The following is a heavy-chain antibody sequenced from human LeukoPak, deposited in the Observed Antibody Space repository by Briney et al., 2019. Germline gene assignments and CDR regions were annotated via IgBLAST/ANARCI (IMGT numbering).Heavy chain of an antibody. CDR1: GGSISSYY. CDR3: AGLQEDAFDI. CDR2: IYYSGST. J-gene: IGHJ3*02. Sequence: SETLSLTRTVSGGSISSYYWSWIRQPPGKGLEWIGYIYYSGSTNYNPSLKSRVTISVDTSKNQFSLKLSSVTAADTAVYYCAGLQEDAFDIWGQGTMVTVSS. V-gene: IGHV4-59*01.